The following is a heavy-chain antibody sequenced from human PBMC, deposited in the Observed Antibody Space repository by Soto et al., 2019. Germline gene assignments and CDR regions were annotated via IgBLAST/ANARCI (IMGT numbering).Heavy chain of an antibody. J-gene: IGHJ6*01. D-gene: IGHD6-13*01. CDR2: ISYDGSNK. V-gene: IGHV3-30*18. CDR1: GFTFSSYG. CDR3: AKDGDSSWDYYYYGMDV. Sequence: QVQLVESGGGVVQPGRSLRLSCAASGFTFSSYGMHWVRQAPGKGLEWVAVISYDGSNKYYADSVKGRFTISRDNSKNTLYLQMNSLRAEDTAVYYCAKDGDSSWDYYYYGMDVW.